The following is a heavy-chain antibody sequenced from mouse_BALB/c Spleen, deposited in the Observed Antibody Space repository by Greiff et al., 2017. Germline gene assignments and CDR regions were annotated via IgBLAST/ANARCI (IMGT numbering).Heavy chain of an antibody. CDR1: GFTFSSYT. J-gene: IGHJ2*01. D-gene: IGHD6-1*01. V-gene: IGHV5-6-4*01. Sequence: EVQVVESGGGLVKPGGSLKLSCAASGFTFSSYTMSWVRQTPEKRLEWVATISSGGSYTYYPDSVKGRFTISRDNAKNTLYLQMSSLKSEDTAMYYCTRDRDSLEGYFDYWGQGTTLTVSS. CDR2: ISSGGSYT. CDR3: TRDRDSLEGYFDY.